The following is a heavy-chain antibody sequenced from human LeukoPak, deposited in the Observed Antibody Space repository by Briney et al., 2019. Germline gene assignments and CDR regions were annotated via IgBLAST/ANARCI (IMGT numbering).Heavy chain of an antibody. CDR3: AKGSGCYFDY. V-gene: IGHV3-48*02. CDR1: GFTFSSHS. J-gene: IGHJ4*02. CDR2: ISSGSNTI. Sequence: PGGSLRLSCAASGFTFSSHSMNWVRQAPGKGLEWVSYISSGSNTIYYADSVKGRFTISRDNAKNSLYLQMNSLRDEDTAVYYCAKGSGCYFDYWGQGTLVTVSS. D-gene: IGHD1-26*01.